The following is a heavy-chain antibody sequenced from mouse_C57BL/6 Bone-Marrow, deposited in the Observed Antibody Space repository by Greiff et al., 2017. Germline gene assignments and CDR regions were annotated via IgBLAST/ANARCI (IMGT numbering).Heavy chain of an antibody. CDR3: ARQGDGNHDY. J-gene: IGHJ2*01. V-gene: IGHV5-6*01. D-gene: IGHD2-1*01. CDR2: ISSGGSYT. CDR1: GFTFSSYG. Sequence: EVQGVESGGDLVKPGGSLKLSCAASGFTFSSYGMSWVRQTPDKRLEWVATISSGGSYTYYPDSVKGRFTISRDNAKNTLYLQMSSLKSEDTAMYYCARQGDGNHDYWGQGTTLTVSS.